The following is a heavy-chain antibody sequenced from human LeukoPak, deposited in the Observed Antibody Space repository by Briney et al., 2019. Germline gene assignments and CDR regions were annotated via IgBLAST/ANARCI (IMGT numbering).Heavy chain of an antibody. CDR2: TSYRSKWYN. CDR3: RTDPAADLAFDI. D-gene: IGHD6-13*01. Sequence: SQTLSLTCAISGDSVSSNSAAWNWIRQSPSGGLEWLGRTSYRSKWYNDFALSVKSRITINPDTSKNQFSLQLNSVTPEDTAVYYCRTDPAADLAFDIWGQGTMVTVSS. V-gene: IGHV6-1*01. J-gene: IGHJ3*02. CDR1: GDSVSSNSAA.